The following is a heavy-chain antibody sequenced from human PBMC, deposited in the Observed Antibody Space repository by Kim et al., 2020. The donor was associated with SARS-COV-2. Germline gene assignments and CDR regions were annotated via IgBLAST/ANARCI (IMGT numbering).Heavy chain of an antibody. CDR3: AKGIPGDSRYYYYGMDV. D-gene: IGHD4-17*01. CDR2: ISFDGGNK. CDR1: GFTFSSYG. J-gene: IGHJ6*02. V-gene: IGHV3-30*18. Sequence: GGSLRLSCAASGFTFSSYGMHWVRQAPGRGLEWVAVISFDGGNKYYADSVKGRFTISRDNSKNTLYLQMNSLRAEDTAVYYCAKGIPGDSRYYYYGMDVCGQGTTVTVSS.